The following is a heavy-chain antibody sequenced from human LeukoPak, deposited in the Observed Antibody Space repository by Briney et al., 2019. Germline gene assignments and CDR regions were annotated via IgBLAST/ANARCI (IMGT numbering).Heavy chain of an antibody. CDR3: ANLKAPYWGNLDY. CDR2: MSDSGVTA. D-gene: IGHD3-16*01. CDR1: GFTFTRYA. Sequence: RGSLRLSCAASGFTFTRYAMCWGRQAPGQGLGWVSVMSDSGVTAYYADSVKRRFTTTRDNTKSTLYLQMSSRRAEDTAVYYWANLKAPYWGNLDYWGQGTLVTVSS. V-gene: IGHV3-23*01. J-gene: IGHJ4*02.